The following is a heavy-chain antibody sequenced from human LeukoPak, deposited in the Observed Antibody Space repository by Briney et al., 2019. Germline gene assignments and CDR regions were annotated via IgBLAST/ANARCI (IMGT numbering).Heavy chain of an antibody. J-gene: IGHJ4*02. CDR1: GGTFSSYA. V-gene: IGHV1-2*02. CDR3: ASAYCSSTTCPLLTTY. CDR2: INPNSGGT. Sequence: GASVKVSCKASGGTFSSYAISWVRQAPGQGLEWMGWINPNSGGTNYAQKFQGRVTMTRDTSISTAYMELSRLRSDDTAVYYCASAYCSSTTCPLLTTYWGQGTLVTVSS. D-gene: IGHD2-2*01.